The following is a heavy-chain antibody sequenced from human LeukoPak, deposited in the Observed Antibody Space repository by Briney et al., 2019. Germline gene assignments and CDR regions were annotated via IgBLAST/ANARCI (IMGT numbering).Heavy chain of an antibody. J-gene: IGHJ5*02. CDR1: GFTFSSSA. CDR3: ARDRDLITMVRGVPSHNWFDP. Sequence: GGSLRLSCAASGFTFSSSAMSWVRQAPGKGLEWVSSISGSGSGGSTYYADSVKGRFTISRDNSKNTLYLQMNSLRAEDTAVYYCARDRDLITMVRGVPSHNWFDPWGQGTLVTVSS. D-gene: IGHD3-10*01. V-gene: IGHV3-23*01. CDR2: ISGSGSGGST.